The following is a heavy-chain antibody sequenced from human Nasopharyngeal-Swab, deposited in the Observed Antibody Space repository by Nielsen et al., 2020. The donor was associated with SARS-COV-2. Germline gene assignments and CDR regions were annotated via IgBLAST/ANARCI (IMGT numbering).Heavy chain of an antibody. D-gene: IGHD3-10*01. CDR2: IYYSGST. V-gene: IGHV4-59*12. CDR3: ARGSGSYNYYYGMDV. J-gene: IGHJ6*02. CDR1: GGSISSYY. Sequence: SETLSLTCTVSGGSISSYYWSWIRQPPGKGLEWIGYIYYSGSTNYNPSLKSRVTISVDRSKNQFSLKLSSVTAADTAVYYCARGSGSYNYYYGMDVWGQGTTVTVSS.